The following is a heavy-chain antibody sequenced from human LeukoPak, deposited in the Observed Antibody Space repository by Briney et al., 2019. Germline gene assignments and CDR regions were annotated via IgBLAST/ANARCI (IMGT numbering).Heavy chain of an antibody. CDR1: GGSISSYY. V-gene: IGHV4-4*07. D-gene: IGHD6-19*01. Sequence: SKTLSLTCTVSGGSISSYYWSWIRQPAGKGLEWIGRIYTSGSTNYNPSLKSRVTMSVDTSKNQFSLKLSSVTAADTAVYYCARDHPGIAVAYNFDYWGQGTLVTVSS. CDR2: IYTSGST. CDR3: ARDHPGIAVAYNFDY. J-gene: IGHJ4*02.